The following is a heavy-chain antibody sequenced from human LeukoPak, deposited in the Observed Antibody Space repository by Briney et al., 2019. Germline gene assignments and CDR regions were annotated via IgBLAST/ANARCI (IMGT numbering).Heavy chain of an antibody. D-gene: IGHD2-15*01. Sequence: GGSLRLSCAASGFTFSSYGMHWVRQAPGKGLEWGAVIWYDGSNKYYADSVKGRFTISRDNSKNTLYLQMNSLTAEDTAVYYCARDLAGYCSGGSCYSGDYYYGMDVWGKGTPVTVSS. CDR3: ARDLAGYCSGGSCYSGDYYYGMDV. J-gene: IGHJ6*04. V-gene: IGHV3-33*01. CDR2: IWYDGSNK. CDR1: GFTFSSYG.